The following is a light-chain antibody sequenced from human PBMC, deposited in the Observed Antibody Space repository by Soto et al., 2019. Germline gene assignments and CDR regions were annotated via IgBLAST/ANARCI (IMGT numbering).Light chain of an antibody. J-gene: IGKJ5*01. CDR3: QQYGSSPIT. Sequence: DIGLPQSPCTLSLSPGERSTLSCRASQSVRSNLAWYQQKPGQALRLLIYGASSRATGIPDRFSGSGSGTDFTLTISRLEPEDFAVFYCQQYGSSPITFGQGTRLEIK. CDR2: GAS. CDR1: QSVRSN. V-gene: IGKV3-20*01.